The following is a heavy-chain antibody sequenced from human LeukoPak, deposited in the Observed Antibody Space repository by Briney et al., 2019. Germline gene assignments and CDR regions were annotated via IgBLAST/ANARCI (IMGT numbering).Heavy chain of an antibody. CDR3: ARHVHCSSTSCYYYYMDV. D-gene: IGHD2-2*01. Sequence: GESLKISFKGSGSRFTSYWIGWVRQMPGKGLEWMGIIYPGDSDTRYSPSFQGQVTISADKSISTAYLQWSSLKASDTAMYYCARHVHCSSTSCYYYYMDVWGKGTTVTVSS. J-gene: IGHJ6*03. CDR1: GSRFTSYW. V-gene: IGHV5-51*01. CDR2: IYPGDSDT.